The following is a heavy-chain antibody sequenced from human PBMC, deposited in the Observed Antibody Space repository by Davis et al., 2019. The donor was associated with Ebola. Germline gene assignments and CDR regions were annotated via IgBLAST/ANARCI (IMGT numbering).Heavy chain of an antibody. CDR2: IDPSDSYT. Sequence: GESLKISCKASGYTFTRYLISWVRQLPGKGLEWMGKIDPSDSYTNYIPSFHGQVTISADKSISTAYLQWSSLRASDTAMFYCARLSAISAAGSPWYNWFDPWGQGTLVTVSS. D-gene: IGHD6-13*01. CDR3: ARLSAISAAGSPWYNWFDP. J-gene: IGHJ5*02. V-gene: IGHV5-10-1*04. CDR1: GYTFTRYL.